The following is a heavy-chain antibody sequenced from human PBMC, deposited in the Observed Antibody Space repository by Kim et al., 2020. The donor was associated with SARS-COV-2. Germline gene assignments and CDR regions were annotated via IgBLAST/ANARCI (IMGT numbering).Heavy chain of an antibody. V-gene: IGHV4-39*07. CDR2: IYYSGST. D-gene: IGHD3-22*01. CDR1: GGSISSSSYY. J-gene: IGHJ3*02. CDR3: ARQGYYYDSSGRIQVDAFDI. Sequence: SETLSLTCTVSGGSISSSSYYWGWIRQPPGKGLEWIGSIYYSGSTYYNPSLKSRVTISVDTSKNQFSLKLSSVTAADTAVYYCARQGYYYDSSGRIQVDAFDIWGQGTMVTVSS.